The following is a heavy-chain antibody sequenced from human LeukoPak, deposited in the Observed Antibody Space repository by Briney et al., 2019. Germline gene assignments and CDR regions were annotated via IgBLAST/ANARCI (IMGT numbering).Heavy chain of an antibody. D-gene: IGHD5-12*01. CDR3: ARGRATITSLYYGMDV. Sequence: GASVKVSCKASGYTFTSYDINWVTQATGQGLEWRGWMNPNSGNTGYAQKFQGRVTMTRNTSISTAYMEPSSLRSEDTAVYYCARGRATITSLYYGMDVWGQGTTVTVSS. J-gene: IGHJ6*02. V-gene: IGHV1-8*01. CDR2: MNPNSGNT. CDR1: GYTFTSYD.